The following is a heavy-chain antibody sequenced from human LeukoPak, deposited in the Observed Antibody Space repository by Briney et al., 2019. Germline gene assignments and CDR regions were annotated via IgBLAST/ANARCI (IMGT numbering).Heavy chain of an antibody. D-gene: IGHD2/OR15-2a*01. CDR3: ARPRAPVTRISSFDM. J-gene: IGHJ3*02. V-gene: IGHV3-7*01. CDR2: IKHDGSED. CDR1: GFTFSNYW. Sequence: GGSLRLSCAASGFTFSNYWMTWVRQAPGKGLEWVANIKHDGSEDYYLDSVRGRFTISRDNAKSSMWLQMNSLRDEDTAVYYCARPRAPVTRISSFDMWGQGTMVTVSS.